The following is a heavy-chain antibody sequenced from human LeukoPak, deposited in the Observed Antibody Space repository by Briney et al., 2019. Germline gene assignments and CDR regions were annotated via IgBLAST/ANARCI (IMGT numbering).Heavy chain of an antibody. Sequence: PWGSLRLSCAGSGFTFSNAWMNWVRQAPGKGLEWVGRIKSKANSGTIDYASHVGGRFTISRDDSKNMAYLQMNSLKTEDTAVYYCATGRYFDFWGRGTLVTVSS. V-gene: IGHV3-15*07. CDR3: ATGRYFDF. CDR1: GFTFSNAW. CDR2: IKSKANSGTI. J-gene: IGHJ2*01.